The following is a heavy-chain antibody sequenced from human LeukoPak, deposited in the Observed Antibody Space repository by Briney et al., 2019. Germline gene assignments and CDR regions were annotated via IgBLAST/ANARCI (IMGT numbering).Heavy chain of an antibody. CDR1: GGSISRYY. CDR2: IYYRGST. V-gene: IGHV4-59*13. D-gene: IGHD2-2*01. CDR3: ARLTLGYCHSTRCYVEDYYYYGMDV. J-gene: IGHJ6*02. Sequence: SETLSLTCTVSGGSISRYYWSGIREPPGGGLESVGDIYYRGSTNYNPSLKNLDTISVETPTNQYSLRLSSVTAADTPVHYCARLTLGYCHSTRCYVEDYYYYGMDVWGQAATLTDSS.